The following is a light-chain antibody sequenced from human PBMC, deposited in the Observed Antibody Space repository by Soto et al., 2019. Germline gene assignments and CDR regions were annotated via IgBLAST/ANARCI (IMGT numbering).Light chain of an antibody. V-gene: IGLV2-8*01. CDR3: SSYAGLNTFTG. J-gene: IGLJ1*01. CDR1: SSDVGGYHY. CDR2: EVS. Sequence: ALTQPPSASGSPGQSVTISCTGTSSDVGGYHYVSWYQQHPGKAPTVMIYEVSKRPSGVPDRFSGSKSGDTASLPVSGLQTDDEAEYYCSSYAGLNTFTGFGTGTKVTVL.